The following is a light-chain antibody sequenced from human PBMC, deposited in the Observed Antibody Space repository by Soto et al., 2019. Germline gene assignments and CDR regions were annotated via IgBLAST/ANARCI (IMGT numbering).Light chain of an antibody. CDR3: QQYNNWWA. CDR2: DTS. V-gene: IGKV3-15*01. J-gene: IGKJ1*01. Sequence: EIVMTQSPATLSVSPGERATLSCRASHRISSNLAWYQQKPGQAPRLLIYDTSTRATGIPARFSGSGSGTEFTLTISSLQSEDFAVYYCQQYNNWWAFGQGTKVEIK. CDR1: HRISSN.